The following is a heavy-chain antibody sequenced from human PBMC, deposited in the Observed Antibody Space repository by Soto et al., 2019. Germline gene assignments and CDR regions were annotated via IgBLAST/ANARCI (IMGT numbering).Heavy chain of an antibody. CDR2: ISYDGSNK. CDR3: AKDLQGFYYGVDV. D-gene: IGHD4-4*01. J-gene: IGHJ6*02. V-gene: IGHV3-30*18. CDR1: GFTFSSHG. Sequence: GGSLRLSCAASGFTFSSHGMHWVRQAPGKGLEWMTVISYDGSNKYYEDSVKGRFTISRDNSKNTVYLEMNSLRGEDTAVYYCAKDLQGFYYGVDVWGQGTTVTVSS.